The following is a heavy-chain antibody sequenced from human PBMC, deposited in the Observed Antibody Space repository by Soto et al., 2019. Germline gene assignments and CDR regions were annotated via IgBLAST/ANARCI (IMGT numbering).Heavy chain of an antibody. Sequence: SLRLSCAASGFIFDDYAMHWVRKAVGRGLERVSGISWNSGRIGYEGFVKGRFTISSDNAKNSLYLQMNSLRAEYTALYYCAKDKVGAFDIWGQGTTVTVAS. CDR2: ISWNSGRI. CDR3: AKDKVGAFDI. CDR1: GFIFDDYA. V-gene: IGHV3-9*01. J-gene: IGHJ3*02.